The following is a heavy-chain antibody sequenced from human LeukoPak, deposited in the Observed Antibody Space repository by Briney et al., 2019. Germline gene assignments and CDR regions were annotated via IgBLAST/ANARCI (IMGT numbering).Heavy chain of an antibody. CDR2: ISGDGRNI. CDR1: GFTFSSYW. Sequence: GGSLRLSCVASGFTFSSYWMHWVRQDPRKGLVWVSRISGDGRNINYADSVKGRFTISRDNSKNTLYLQMNSLRVEDTAVYFCARDPGAFPYFFDCWGQGTLVTVSS. D-gene: IGHD4/OR15-4a*01. V-gene: IGHV3-74*01. J-gene: IGHJ4*02. CDR3: ARDPGAFPYFFDC.